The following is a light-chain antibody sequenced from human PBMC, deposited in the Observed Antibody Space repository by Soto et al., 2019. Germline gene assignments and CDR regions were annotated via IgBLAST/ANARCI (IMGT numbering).Light chain of an antibody. Sequence: QSSLPHHASVSGSTGQSVTISCTGTGSDVGIYNYVSWYQQHPGKAPKLMIYQVTNRPSGVSNRFSGSKSGNTASLTISGPQAEDEADYYCSSYTGSTNYVFETGPKVTVL. CDR2: QVT. CDR1: GSDVGIYNY. J-gene: IGLJ1*01. V-gene: IGLV2-14*01. CDR3: SSYTGSTNYV.